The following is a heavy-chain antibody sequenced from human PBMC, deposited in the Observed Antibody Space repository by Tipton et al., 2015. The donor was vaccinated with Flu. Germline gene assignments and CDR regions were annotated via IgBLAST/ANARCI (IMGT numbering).Heavy chain of an antibody. CDR2: IYNSGRT. Sequence: TLSLTCTVSGGSISSSTYDWGWGWIRQPPGKGLEWIANIYNSGRTHYNPSLKSRVSISVDTSKNQFSLKLYSVTAADTALYYCARGFRWGQQLVGFDYWGQGMRVTVSA. V-gene: IGHV4-39*07. D-gene: IGHD6-13*01. CDR1: GGSISSSTYD. CDR3: ARGFRWGQQLVGFDY. J-gene: IGHJ4*02.